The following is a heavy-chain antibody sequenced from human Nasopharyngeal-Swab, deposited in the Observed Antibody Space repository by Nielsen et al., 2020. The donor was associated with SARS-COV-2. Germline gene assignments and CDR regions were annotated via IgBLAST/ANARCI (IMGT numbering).Heavy chain of an antibody. CDR2: IYPGDPDT. CDR3: AILRSGIVDPYCFDS. Sequence: VRQMPGKGLEWMGIIYPGDPDTRYSPSFQGQVTISADKSISTAYLQWSSLKASDTAMYYCAILRSGIVDPYCFDSWGQGTLVTVSS. V-gene: IGHV5-51*01. J-gene: IGHJ4*02. D-gene: IGHD1-26*01.